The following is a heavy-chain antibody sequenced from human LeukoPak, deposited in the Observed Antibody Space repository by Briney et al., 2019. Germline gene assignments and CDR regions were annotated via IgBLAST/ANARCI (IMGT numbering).Heavy chain of an antibody. D-gene: IGHD3-9*01. V-gene: IGHV1-69*05. J-gene: IGHJ4*02. CDR1: GDTFSKYA. CDR3: ASRYTTSRHFDWDVDY. CDR2: IFPVFGTP. Sequence: SVKVSCKASGDTFSKYAITWVRQAPGQGLEWMGHIFPVFGTPIYAQKFQGRVTITTDESRTTAYMDLSSLRSEDTALYYCASRYTTSRHFDWDVDYWGQGTLLTVSS.